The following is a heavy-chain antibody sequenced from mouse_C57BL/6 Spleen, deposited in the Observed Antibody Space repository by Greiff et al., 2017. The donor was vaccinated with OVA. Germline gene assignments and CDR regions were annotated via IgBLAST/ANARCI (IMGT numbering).Heavy chain of an antibody. J-gene: IGHJ4*01. CDR2: IYPGDGDT. V-gene: IGHV1-82*01. Sequence: VMLVESGPELVKPGASVKISCKASGYAFSSSWMNWVKQRPGKGLEWIGRIYPGDGDTNYNGKFKGKATLTADKSSSTAYMQLSSLTSEDSAVYFCARESPYYAMDYWGQGTSVTVSS. CDR3: ARESPYYAMDY. CDR1: GYAFSSSW.